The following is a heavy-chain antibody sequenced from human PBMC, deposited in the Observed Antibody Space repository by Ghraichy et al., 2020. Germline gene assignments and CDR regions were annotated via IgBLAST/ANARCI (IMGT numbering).Heavy chain of an antibody. CDR1: GGTFSSYA. V-gene: IGHV1-69*13. Sequence: SVKVSCKASGGTFSSYAISWVRQAPGQGLEWMGGIIPIFGTANYAQKFQGRVTITADESTSTAYMELSSLRSEDTAVYYCARALRFLPRGSQVPYYYYYYMDVWGKGTTVTVSS. CDR3: ARALRFLPRGSQVPYYYYYYMDV. CDR2: IIPIFGTA. J-gene: IGHJ6*03. D-gene: IGHD3-3*01.